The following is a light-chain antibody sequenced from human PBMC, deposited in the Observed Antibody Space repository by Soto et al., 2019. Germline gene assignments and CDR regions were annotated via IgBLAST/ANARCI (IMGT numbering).Light chain of an antibody. CDR3: AGWDGSPKGFV. Sequence: QSVLTQPPSASGAPGQRVTISCSGSASNIGRDPVNWYQQVPGTAPKLLIYENNHRPSGVPDRFSGSKSGTSASLVISGLQSEDEAEYFCAGWDGSPKGFVFGTGTKVTV. J-gene: IGLJ1*01. CDR2: ENN. V-gene: IGLV1-44*01. CDR1: ASNIGRDP.